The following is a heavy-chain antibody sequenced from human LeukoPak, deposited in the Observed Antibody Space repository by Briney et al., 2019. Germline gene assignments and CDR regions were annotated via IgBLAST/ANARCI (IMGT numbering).Heavy chain of an antibody. CDR2: ISYDESNK. D-gene: IGHD3-16*01. J-gene: IGHJ3*02. Sequence: WGSLRLSCAASGFTFSSYDMNWFRQAPGKRLEWVSHISYDESNKFYTDSVKGRFIISRDNSKNTVYVQMNSLRVEDTAVYYCVKGGIWGAFDIWGQGTMVAVSS. CDR1: GFTFSSYD. CDR3: VKGGIWGAFDI. V-gene: IGHV3-30*02.